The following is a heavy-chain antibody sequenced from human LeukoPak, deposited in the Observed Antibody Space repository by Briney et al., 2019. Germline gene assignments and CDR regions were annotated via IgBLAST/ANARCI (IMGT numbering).Heavy chain of an antibody. V-gene: IGHV3-66*01. D-gene: IGHD5-12*01. J-gene: IGHJ4*02. CDR1: GLTVSSNY. CDR3: AMGAIVATIDY. Sequence: GGSLRLSRAASGLTVSSNYMSWVRQAPGKGLEWVSLIYSGSSTYYADSVKGRFTISRDKSKNTLYLQMSSLRVEDTAVYYCAMGAIVATIDYWGQGTLVTVSS. CDR2: IYSGSST.